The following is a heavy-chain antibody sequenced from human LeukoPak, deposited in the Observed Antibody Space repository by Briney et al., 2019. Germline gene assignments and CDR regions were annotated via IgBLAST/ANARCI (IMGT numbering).Heavy chain of an antibody. CDR1: GCTFRKYG. V-gene: IGHV3-33*06. CDR3: AKDVAANWKEGLDY. CDR2: ILYHGSNK. J-gene: IGHJ4*02. Sequence: GEPLRLSCAGWGCTFRKYGMDWVSQREGKGLERRPVILYHGSNKYYTVALKVRFTISRDNSNNTLYLQMNSLRAEDTAVYYCAKDVAANWKEGLDYWGQGTLVTVSS. D-gene: IGHD1-1*01.